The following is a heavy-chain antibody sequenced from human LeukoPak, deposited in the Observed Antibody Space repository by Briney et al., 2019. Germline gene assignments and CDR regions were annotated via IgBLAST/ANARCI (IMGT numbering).Heavy chain of an antibody. CDR1: GYSISSGYY. CDR3: ARAPRAYCSTTGSCFQDY. CDR2: IYHSGSS. Sequence: SETLSLTCTVSGYSISSGYYWGWIRPPPGKGLEWIGSIYHSGSSYYNPSLKSRVTMSVDKSKNQFSLNLTSVTAADTAVYFCARAPRAYCSTTGSCFQDYWGQGTLVTVSS. D-gene: IGHD2-2*01. J-gene: IGHJ4*02. V-gene: IGHV4-38-2*02.